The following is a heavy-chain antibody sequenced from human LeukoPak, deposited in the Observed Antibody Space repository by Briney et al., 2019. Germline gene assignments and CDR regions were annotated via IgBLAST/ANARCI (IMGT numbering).Heavy chain of an antibody. CDR1: GGYIGSYF. V-gene: IGHV4-4*07. D-gene: IGHD3-16*01. CDR2: FYTSGSP. Sequence: SETLSLTCSVSGGYIGSYFWSWIRQPAGKELEWIGRFYTSGSPNYNPSLQRRVTMSVDTSKNQFSLKLSSVSPADTAVYYCARIGGITYFDYWGQGTVVTVSP. CDR3: ARIGGITYFDY. J-gene: IGHJ4*02.